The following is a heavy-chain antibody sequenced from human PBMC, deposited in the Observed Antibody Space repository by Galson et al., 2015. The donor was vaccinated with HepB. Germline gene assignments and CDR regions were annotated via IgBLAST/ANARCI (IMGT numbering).Heavy chain of an antibody. CDR1: GFTFKTYS. CDR3: AKAWLQFSLPTMYFDY. CDR2: ISRKSNK. J-gene: IGHJ4*02. D-gene: IGHD5-24*01. V-gene: IGHV3-21*01. Sequence: SLRLSCAGSGFTFKTYSMNWVRQAPGKGLEWVSSISRKSNKYYADSVKGRFTISRDNSKNTLSLQMNSLRAEDTAVYYCAKAWLQFSLPTMYFDYWGQGTLVTVSS.